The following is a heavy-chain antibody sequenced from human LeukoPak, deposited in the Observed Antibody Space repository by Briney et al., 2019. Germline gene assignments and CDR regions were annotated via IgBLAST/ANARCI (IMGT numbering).Heavy chain of an antibody. V-gene: IGHV4-39*01. D-gene: IGHD5-24*01. CDR1: GGSISSSSYY. CDR2: IYYSGST. Sequence: SETLSLTCTVSGGSISSSSYYWGWIRQPPGKGLERIGSIYYSGSTYYNPSLKSRVTISVDTSKTQFSLKLSSVTAADTAVYYCARVDRWLRNPGQADYWGQGTLVTVSS. J-gene: IGHJ4*02. CDR3: ARVDRWLRNPGQADY.